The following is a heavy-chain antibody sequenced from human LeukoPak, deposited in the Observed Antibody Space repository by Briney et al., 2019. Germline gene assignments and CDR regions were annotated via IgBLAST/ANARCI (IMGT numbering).Heavy chain of an antibody. CDR2: INPEGSDT. D-gene: IGHD3-10*01. V-gene: IGHV3-7*01. J-gene: IGHJ4*02. Sequence: PGRSLRPSCEAYGFTFGRDWTGWVRQAPGKGLEWVANINPEGSDTTYVDSVKGRFTISRDNAKESMFLQMSSLRAEETAVYHCVRWGVEASMDYWGQGTLVTVSS. CDR1: GFTFGRDW. CDR3: VRWGVEASMDY.